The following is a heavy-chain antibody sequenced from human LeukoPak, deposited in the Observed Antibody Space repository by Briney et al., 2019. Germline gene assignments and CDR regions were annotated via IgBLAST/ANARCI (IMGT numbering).Heavy chain of an antibody. CDR1: GGSISSSDYY. CDR2: ISYSGAT. V-gene: IGHV4-39*01. CDR3: ARHRREQQLELFDS. D-gene: IGHD6-13*01. Sequence: SVTLSLTCTVSGGSISSSDYYWGCIRLPQGEGMEWIGSISYSGATDHNPSLKSRVTISVDTSKNQFSLKLSFVTAADTAVYYCARHRREQQLELFDSWGQGTLVTVSS. J-gene: IGHJ4*02.